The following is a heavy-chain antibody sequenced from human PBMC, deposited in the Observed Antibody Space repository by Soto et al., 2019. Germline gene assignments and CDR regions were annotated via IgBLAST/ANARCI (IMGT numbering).Heavy chain of an antibody. CDR2: MYNTGST. V-gene: IGHV4-59*01. CDR3: ARDLWGYCGTDCYPLDV. CDR1: GGTISRYY. D-gene: IGHD2-21*02. J-gene: IGHJ6*02. Sequence: QVQLQESGPGLVKPSETLSLTCTVSGGTISRYYWSWIRQPPGKGLEWIGYMYNTGSTVYNPSFKSRVTISVDKSKNQFSLKLNYVTAADTAVYYCARDLWGYCGTDCYPLDVWGQGTTVTVSS.